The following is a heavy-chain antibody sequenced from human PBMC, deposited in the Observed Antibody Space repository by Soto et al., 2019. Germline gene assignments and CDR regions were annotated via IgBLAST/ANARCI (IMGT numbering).Heavy chain of an antibody. CDR3: SADRPDIGGGWWV. CDR1: GPGFFRSG. J-gene: IGHJ6*02. V-gene: IGHV1-58*02. Sequence: SVKAACKASGPGFFRSGIQWVRQAHGQRLEWIGWIVVASGQTNYAQNFRGRVAITRETSTATAYIELTGLTSEDTAVYFCSADRPDIGGGWWVWGQGTTVTASS. D-gene: IGHD2-15*01. CDR2: IVVASGQT.